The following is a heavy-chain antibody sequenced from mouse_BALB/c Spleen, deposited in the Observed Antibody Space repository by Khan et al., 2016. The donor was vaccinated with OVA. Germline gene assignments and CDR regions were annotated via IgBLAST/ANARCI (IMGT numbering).Heavy chain of an antibody. CDR2: IYPYNDGT. V-gene: IGHV1S29*02. D-gene: IGHD1-1*01. CDR1: GYTFTDYN. Sequence: VQLKESGPELVKPGASVKISCKASGYTFTDYNMHWVKQSHGKSLEWIGYIYPYNDGTVYNQKFKTKATLTVDNSSSTAYMELRSLTSEDSAVYYCASWDYGSNYWFFDVWGAGTTVTVSS. J-gene: IGHJ1*01. CDR3: ASWDYGSNYWFFDV.